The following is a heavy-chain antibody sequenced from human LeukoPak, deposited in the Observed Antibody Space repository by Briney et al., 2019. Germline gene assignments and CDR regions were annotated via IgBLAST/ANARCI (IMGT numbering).Heavy chain of an antibody. CDR3: ARHGPLWYFDL. V-gene: IGHV4-61*02. J-gene: IGHJ2*01. CDR2: IYTSGST. Sequence: PSETLSLTCTVSGGSISSGSYYWSWIRQPAGKGLEWIGRIYTSGSTNYNPSLKSRVTISVDTSKNQFSLKLSSVTAADTAVYYCARHGPLWYFDLWGRGTLVTVSS. CDR1: GGSISSGSYY.